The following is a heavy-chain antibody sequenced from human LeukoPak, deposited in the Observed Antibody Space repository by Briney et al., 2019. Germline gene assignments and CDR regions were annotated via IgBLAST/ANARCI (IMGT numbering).Heavy chain of an antibody. CDR1: GFTFSSYA. V-gene: IGHV3-7*01. D-gene: IGHD5-18*01. J-gene: IGHJ5*02. CDR3: ARRHSYGLGANWFDP. CDR2: IKQDGSEK. Sequence: GGSLRLSCAASGFTFSSYAMSWVRQAPGKGLEWVANIKQDGSEKYYVDSVKGRFTISRDNAKNSLYLQMNSLRAEDTAVYYCARRHSYGLGANWFDPWGQGTLVTVSS.